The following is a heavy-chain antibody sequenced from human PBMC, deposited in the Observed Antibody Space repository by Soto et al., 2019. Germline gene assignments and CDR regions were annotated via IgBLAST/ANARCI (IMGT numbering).Heavy chain of an antibody. CDR3: ARGWETVGTTTPFAY. CDR2: IIPLFGTP. J-gene: IGHJ4*02. V-gene: IGHV1-69*06. Sequence: QVQLVQSGAEVKKPGSSVKVSCKASGGTFSNYAINWVRQAPGQGLEWMGGIIPLFGTPNYAQKFQGRVTVTAHKSTSTAYMELRSLRSDDTAVDYCARGWETVGTTTPFAYWGQGTLVTVSS. CDR1: GGTFSNYA. D-gene: IGHD1-26*01.